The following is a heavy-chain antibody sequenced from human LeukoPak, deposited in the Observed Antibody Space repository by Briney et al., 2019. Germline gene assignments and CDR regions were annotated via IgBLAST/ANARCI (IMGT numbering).Heavy chain of an antibody. V-gene: IGHV3-11*04. Sequence: GGSLRLSCAASGFTFSDYYMSWIRQAPGKGLEWVSYISSSGSTIYYADSVKGRFTISRDNAKNSLYLQMNSLRAEDTAVYYCARDYRPRYCSSTSCYGSRSFDYWGQGTLVTVSS. CDR3: ARDYRPRYCSSTSCYGSRSFDY. D-gene: IGHD2-2*01. J-gene: IGHJ4*02. CDR2: ISSSGSTI. CDR1: GFTFSDYY.